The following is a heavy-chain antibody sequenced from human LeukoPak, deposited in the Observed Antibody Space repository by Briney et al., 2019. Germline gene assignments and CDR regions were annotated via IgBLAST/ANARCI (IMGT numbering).Heavy chain of an antibody. D-gene: IGHD3-22*01. J-gene: IGHJ3*02. CDR1: GFTFSSYG. CDR3: AKDLRYYYDSSGYYPGAFDI. Sequence: GGSLRLSCAASGFTFSSYGMHWVRQAPGKGLEWVAFIRYDGSNKYYADSVKGRFTISRDNSKNTLYLQMNSLRAEDTAVYYCAKDLRYYYDSSGYYPGAFDIWGQGTMVTVSS. V-gene: IGHV3-30*02. CDR2: IRYDGSNK.